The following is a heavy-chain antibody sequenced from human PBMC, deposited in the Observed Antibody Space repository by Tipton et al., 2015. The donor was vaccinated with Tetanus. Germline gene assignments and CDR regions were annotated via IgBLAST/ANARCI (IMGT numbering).Heavy chain of an antibody. CDR2: INPSGGST. Sequence: QLVQSGAEVKKPGASVKVSCKASGYTFTGYYMHWVRQAPGQGLEWMGIINPSGGSTSYAQKFQGRVTMTRDTSTSTVYMELSSLRSEDTAVYYCARSSSSNPAGPYYYYYGMDVWGQGTTVTVSS. J-gene: IGHJ6*02. CDR1: GYTFTGYY. V-gene: IGHV1-46*01. D-gene: IGHD6-13*01. CDR3: ARSSSSNPAGPYYYYYGMDV.